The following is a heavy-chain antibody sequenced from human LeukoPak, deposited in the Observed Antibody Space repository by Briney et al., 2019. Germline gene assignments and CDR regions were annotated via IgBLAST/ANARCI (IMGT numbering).Heavy chain of an antibody. CDR1: GFTFSSHW. CDR2: VNGPGDWT. V-gene: IGHV3-74*01. CDR3: AREVFEGQRQSDAFDV. J-gene: IGHJ3*01. Sequence: GGSLRLSCAASGFTFSSHWMHWVRQAPGEGLVWVSRVNGPGDWTHYADSVRGRFIISRDNAENTISLQMDNLRAEDTAVYFCAREVFEGQRQSDAFDVWGQGTMVTVSS. D-gene: IGHD6-25*01.